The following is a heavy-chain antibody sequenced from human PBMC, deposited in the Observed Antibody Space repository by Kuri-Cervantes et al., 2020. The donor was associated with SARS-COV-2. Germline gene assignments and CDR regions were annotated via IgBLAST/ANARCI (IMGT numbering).Heavy chain of an antibody. CDR3: ARGIEGFIGYCSSTSCPIDY. V-gene: IGHV3-48*01. CDR2: IISSSSTI. D-gene: IGHD2-2*01. Sequence: GESLKISCAASGFTFSSYSMNWVRQAPGKGLEWVSYIISSSSTIYYADSVKGRFTISRDNAKNSLYLQMNSLRAEDTAVYYCARGIEGFIGYCSSTSCPIDYWGQGTLVTVSS. CDR1: GFTFSSYS. J-gene: IGHJ4*02.